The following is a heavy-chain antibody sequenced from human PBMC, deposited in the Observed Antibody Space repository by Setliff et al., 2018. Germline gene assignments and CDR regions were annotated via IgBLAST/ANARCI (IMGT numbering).Heavy chain of an antibody. CDR3: AREQSNYYFWSGYYWSYYYYMDV. Sequence: SETLSLTCTVSGGSISSGSYYWSWIRQPAGKGLEWIGHIYTSGSTNYNPSLKSRVTISVDTSKNQFSLKLSSVTAADTAVYYCAREQSNYYFWSGYYWSYYYYMDVWGKGTTVTVSS. V-gene: IGHV4-61*09. J-gene: IGHJ6*03. D-gene: IGHD3-3*01. CDR1: GGSISSGSYY. CDR2: IYTSGST.